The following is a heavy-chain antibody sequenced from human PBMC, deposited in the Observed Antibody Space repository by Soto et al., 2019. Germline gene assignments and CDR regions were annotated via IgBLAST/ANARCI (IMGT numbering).Heavy chain of an antibody. V-gene: IGHV4-31*03. CDR1: GGSISSGGYY. CDR2: IYYSGST. CDR3: AREFSSDGYYFDY. Sequence: SETLSLTCTVSGGSISSGGYYWSWIRQHPGKGLEWIGYIYYSGSTYYNPSLKSRVTISVDTSKNQFSLKLSSVTAADTAVYSCAREFSSDGYYFDYWGQGTLVTAPQ. J-gene: IGHJ4*02. D-gene: IGHD3-22*01.